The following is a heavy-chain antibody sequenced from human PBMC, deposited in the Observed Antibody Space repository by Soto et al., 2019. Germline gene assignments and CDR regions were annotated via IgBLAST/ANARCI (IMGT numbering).Heavy chain of an antibody. D-gene: IGHD2-15*01. CDR2: MNPNSGNT. J-gene: IGHJ4*02. CDR1: GYTFTSYD. CDR3: ARAKCSGGSCYSPYYFDY. Sequence: ASVKVSCKASGYTFTSYDINWVRQATGQGLEWMGWMNPNSGNTGYAQKFQGRVTMTRNTSISTAYMELSSLRSEDTAVYYCARAKCSGGSCYSPYYFDYWGQGTLVTVPS. V-gene: IGHV1-8*01.